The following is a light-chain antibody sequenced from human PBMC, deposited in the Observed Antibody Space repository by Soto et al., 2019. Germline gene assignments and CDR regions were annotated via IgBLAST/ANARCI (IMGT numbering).Light chain of an antibody. V-gene: IGKV1-5*01. Sequence: DIQMTQSPSTLSASVGDRVTITCRASQNIGNWLAWYQQEPGKTPDLLIYDASSLESGVPLRFSGSGSGTEFTLTISSLQTDDSATYYCQQYNDEPWTFGQGTKVEIK. J-gene: IGKJ1*01. CDR1: QNIGNW. CDR3: QQYNDEPWT. CDR2: DAS.